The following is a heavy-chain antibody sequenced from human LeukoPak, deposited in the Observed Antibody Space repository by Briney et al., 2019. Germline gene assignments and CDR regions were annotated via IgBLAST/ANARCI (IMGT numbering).Heavy chain of an antibody. CDR2: ISNSGDTT. CDR1: GFTFRSYA. V-gene: IGHV3-23*01. Sequence: GGCLRLSCAASGFTFRSYAMSWVRQAPGKGREGVSGISNSGDTTYDADSVKGRFTISRDNSKNTLYLQMNSLRAEDTAVYYCPQCPGSANCYPGFDSWGPGTLVTVSS. J-gene: IGHJ4*02. D-gene: IGHD2-2*01. CDR3: PQCPGSANCYPGFDS.